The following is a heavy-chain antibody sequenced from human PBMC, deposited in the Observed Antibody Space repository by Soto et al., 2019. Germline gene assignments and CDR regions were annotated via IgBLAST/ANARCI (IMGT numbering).Heavy chain of an antibody. CDR2: IYYSGST. V-gene: IGHV4-59*01. Sequence: QVQLQESGPGLVKPSETLSLTCTVSGGSISSYYWSWIRQPPGKGLEWIGYIYYSGSTNYNPSLKSRVTISVDTSKNQFSLKLSSVTAADTAVYYCARHPLGYCSGCSCLQIDYWGQGTLVTVSS. D-gene: IGHD2-15*01. CDR1: GGSISSYY. J-gene: IGHJ4*02. CDR3: ARHPLGYCSGCSCLQIDY.